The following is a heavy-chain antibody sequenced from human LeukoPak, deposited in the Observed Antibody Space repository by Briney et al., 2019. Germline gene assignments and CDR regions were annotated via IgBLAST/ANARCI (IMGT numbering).Heavy chain of an antibody. Sequence: TGGSLRLSCSASGFTFGSYAMHWVRQAPGKGLEYVSAISSDGGSTYYADSVRGRFTISRDNPKNTLYLQMSSLRAEDTAVYYCARDLLEWYFDYWGQGTLVTVSS. CDR2: ISSDGGST. J-gene: IGHJ4*02. CDR1: GFTFGSYA. D-gene: IGHD3-3*01. CDR3: ARDLLEWYFDY. V-gene: IGHV3-64D*09.